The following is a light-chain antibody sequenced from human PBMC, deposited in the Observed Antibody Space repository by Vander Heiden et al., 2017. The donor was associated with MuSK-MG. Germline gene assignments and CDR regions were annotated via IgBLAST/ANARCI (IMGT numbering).Light chain of an antibody. Sequence: IQLTQSPSSLSASVGDRVTITCRASQSISSYLNWYQQKPGKAPKLLIYAASSLQSGVPSRFSGSGSGSDFTLTISSLQPEDFATYYCQQSYSTLGAFGQGTKVEIK. J-gene: IGKJ1*01. CDR2: AAS. CDR1: QSISSY. V-gene: IGKV1-39*01. CDR3: QQSYSTLGA.